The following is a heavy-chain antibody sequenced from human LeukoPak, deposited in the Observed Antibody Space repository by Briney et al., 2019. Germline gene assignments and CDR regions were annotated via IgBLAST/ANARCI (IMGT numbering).Heavy chain of an antibody. CDR3: ARDKGPTVTTQIDY. V-gene: IGHV1-8*01. Sequence: PWASVKVSCKASGYSFTSYDINWVRQATGQGLEWMGWMKPNSGNTGYAQKFQGRVTMTRNTSISTAYMELSSLRSEDTAVYYCARDKGPTVTTQIDYWGQGTLVTVSS. CDR2: MKPNSGNT. CDR1: GYSFTSYD. D-gene: IGHD4-17*01. J-gene: IGHJ4*02.